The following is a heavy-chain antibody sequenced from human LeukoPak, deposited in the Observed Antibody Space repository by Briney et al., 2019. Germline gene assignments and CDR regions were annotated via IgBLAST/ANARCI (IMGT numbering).Heavy chain of an antibody. J-gene: IGHJ4*02. CDR2: ISTTGGST. CDR1: GFSFNNYA. Sequence: GGSLRLSCAASGFSFNNYAMSWVRQAPGKGLEWVSAISTTGGSTYYAHSVKGRFTVSRDNSKNTLSLQMARLRVEDTALYYCAKDWTTVVTPKGYYFDSWGQGTLVTVSS. CDR3: AKDWTTVVTPKGYYFDS. D-gene: IGHD4-23*01. V-gene: IGHV3-23*01.